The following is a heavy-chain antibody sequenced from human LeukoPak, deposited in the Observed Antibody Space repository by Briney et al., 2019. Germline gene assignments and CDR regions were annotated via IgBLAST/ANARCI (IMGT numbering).Heavy chain of an antibody. CDR2: IYYSGRT. CDR1: GDSFSSGGYY. J-gene: IGHJ5*02. V-gene: IGHV4-31*03. Sequence: SETLSLTCTVSGDSFSSGGYYWSWIRQHPGKGLEWIGYIYYSGRTYYNPSLKSRVTISVDTSKNQFSLKLSSVTAADTAVYHCARVRDGDYGYIGFDPWGQGTPVTVSS. D-gene: IGHD4-17*01. CDR3: ARVRDGDYGYIGFDP.